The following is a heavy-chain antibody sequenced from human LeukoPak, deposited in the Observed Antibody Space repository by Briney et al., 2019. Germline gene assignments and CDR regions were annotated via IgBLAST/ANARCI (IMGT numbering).Heavy chain of an antibody. Sequence: GGSLRLSCAASGFTFSSYAMSWVRQAPGHGLEWVSAISGSGGSTYYADSVKGRFTISRDNSKNTLYLQMNSLRAEDTAVYYCAKDGGSSSWYVDYFDYWGQGTLVSVSS. CDR2: ISGSGGST. CDR1: GFTFSSYA. CDR3: AKDGGSSSWYVDYFDY. J-gene: IGHJ4*02. V-gene: IGHV3-23*01. D-gene: IGHD6-13*01.